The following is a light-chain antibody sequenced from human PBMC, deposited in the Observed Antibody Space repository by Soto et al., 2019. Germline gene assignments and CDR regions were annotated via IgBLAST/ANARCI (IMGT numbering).Light chain of an antibody. CDR2: AAS. J-gene: IGKJ5*01. CDR3: QQSYSTPIT. CDR1: QSISSY. Sequence: DIQMTQSPSSLSASVGDSLPNSCGASQSISSYLTWYQQKPGKAPKLLIYAASSLQRGVPSRFSGSGSGTDFTLTISSLQPEDFATYYCQQSYSTPITFGQGTRLDIK. V-gene: IGKV1-39*01.